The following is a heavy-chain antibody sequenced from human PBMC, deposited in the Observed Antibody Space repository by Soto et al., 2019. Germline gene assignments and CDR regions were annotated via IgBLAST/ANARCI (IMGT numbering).Heavy chain of an antibody. Sequence: PSETLSLTCTVSGGSISSYYWSWIRQPPGKGLEWIGYIYYSGSTNYNPSLKSRVTISVDTSKNQFSLKLSSVTAADTAVYYCAMLSSGWDYYYYYGMDVWGQGTTVTVSS. CDR3: AMLSSGWDYYYYYGMDV. J-gene: IGHJ6*02. CDR2: IYYSGST. CDR1: GGSISSYY. V-gene: IGHV4-59*01. D-gene: IGHD6-19*01.